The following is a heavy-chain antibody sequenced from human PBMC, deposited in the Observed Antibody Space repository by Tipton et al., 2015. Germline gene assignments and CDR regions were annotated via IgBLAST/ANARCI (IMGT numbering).Heavy chain of an antibody. Sequence: SLRLSCAASGFTLSNYNMNWVRQAPGKGLEWVSYISTSGTTIYYADSVKGRFTISRDNAKNSLYLQMNSLRDEDTAVYYCARDDGDYVLGEFDYWGQGTLVTVSS. D-gene: IGHD4-17*01. J-gene: IGHJ4*02. CDR2: ISTSGTTI. CDR3: ARDDGDYVLGEFDY. V-gene: IGHV3-48*02. CDR1: GFTLSNYN.